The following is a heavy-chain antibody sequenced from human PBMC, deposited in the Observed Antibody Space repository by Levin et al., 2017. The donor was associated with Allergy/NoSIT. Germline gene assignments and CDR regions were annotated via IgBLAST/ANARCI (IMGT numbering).Heavy chain of an antibody. CDR2: ITWSGRTE. CDR3: VKDAVGHCRGANCYPYYFDY. D-gene: IGHD2-15*01. Sequence: LSLTCAASGFTFDDYAMHWVRQAPGMGLEWVSGITWSGRTEGYADSVKGRFTISRDNAKNSLYLQMNSLRAEDTAFYYCVKDAVGHCRGANCYPYYFDYWGQGTLVTVSS. CDR1: GFTFDDYA. V-gene: IGHV3-9*01. J-gene: IGHJ4*02.